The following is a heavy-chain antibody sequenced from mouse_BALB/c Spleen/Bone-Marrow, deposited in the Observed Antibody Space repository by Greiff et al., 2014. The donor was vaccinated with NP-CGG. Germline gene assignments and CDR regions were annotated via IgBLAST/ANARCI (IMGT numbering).Heavy chain of an antibody. CDR3: ARDGDYRYAWFAY. CDR1: GFTFSDYY. Sequence: EVMLVESGGGLVKPGGSLKLSCAASGFTFSDYYMYWVRHTPEKRLEWVATISDGGTYTYCPDSVKGRFTISRDNAKNNLYLQMSSLKSEDTAMYYCARDGDYRYAWFAYWGQGTLVTVSA. D-gene: IGHD2-14*01. J-gene: IGHJ3*01. CDR2: ISDGGTYT. V-gene: IGHV5-4*02.